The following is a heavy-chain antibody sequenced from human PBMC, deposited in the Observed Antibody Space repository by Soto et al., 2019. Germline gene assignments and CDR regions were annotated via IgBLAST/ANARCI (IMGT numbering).Heavy chain of an antibody. CDR1: GGSISSSSYY. CDR3: ARQGDYYDSSGYLYYLDY. J-gene: IGHJ4*02. CDR2: IYYSGST. V-gene: IGHV4-39*01. D-gene: IGHD3-22*01. Sequence: PSETLSLTCTVSGGSISSSSYYWGWIRQPPGKGLEWIGSIYYSGSTYYNPSLKSRVTISVDTSKNQFSLKLSSVTAADTAVYYCARQGDYYDSSGYLYYLDYWGQGTLVTVSS.